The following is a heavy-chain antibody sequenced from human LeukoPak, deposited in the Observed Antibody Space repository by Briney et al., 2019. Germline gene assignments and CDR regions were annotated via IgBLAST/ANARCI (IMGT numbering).Heavy chain of an antibody. Sequence: GGSLRLSCAASGFTFSNYEMNWVRQAPGKGLEWVSYISSGSSTIYYADSVKGRFTISRDNARNSLYLQMNSLRAEDTAIYYCARLFGGVTTFDYWGQGALVTVSS. D-gene: IGHD2-8*02. V-gene: IGHV3-48*03. CDR2: ISSGSSTI. CDR1: GFTFSNYE. J-gene: IGHJ4*02. CDR3: ARLFGGVTTFDY.